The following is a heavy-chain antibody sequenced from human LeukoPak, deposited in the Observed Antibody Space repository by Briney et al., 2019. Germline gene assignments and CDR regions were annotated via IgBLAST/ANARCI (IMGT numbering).Heavy chain of an antibody. CDR1: GFTCYGFW. CDR2: MNQDGRDL. V-gene: IGHV3-7*05. D-gene: IGHD3-16*01. Sequence: SAGTLTCYSAGYGFTCYGFWLRRHPQGPGKGLMGLINMNQDGRDLSYVVYLRGRFTISRDNAKNSVYLQMDSLRAEDTAVYYCARIWGGAGVGFGVWGQGTMVTVSS. CDR3: ARIWGGAGVGFGV. J-gene: IGHJ3*01.